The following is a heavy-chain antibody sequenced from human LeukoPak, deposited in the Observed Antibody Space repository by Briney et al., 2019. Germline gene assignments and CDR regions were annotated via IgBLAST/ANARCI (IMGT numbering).Heavy chain of an antibody. J-gene: IGHJ4*02. CDR3: AREDKDGHYYDSGGYIDY. CDR2: IWYDGSNK. Sequence: GRSLRLSCAASGFTFSSYGMHWVRQAPGKGLEWVAVIWYDGSNKYYADSVKGRFTISRDNSKNTLYLQMNSLRAEDTAVYYCAREDKDGHYYDSGGYIDYWGQGTLVTVSS. V-gene: IGHV3-33*01. D-gene: IGHD3-22*01. CDR1: GFTFSSYG.